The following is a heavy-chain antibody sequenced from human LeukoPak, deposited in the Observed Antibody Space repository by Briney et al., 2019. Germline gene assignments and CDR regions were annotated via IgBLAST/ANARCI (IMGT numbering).Heavy chain of an antibody. D-gene: IGHD3-10*01. V-gene: IGHV4-59*08. CDR2: IYYSGST. Sequence: PSETLSLTCTVSGGSISSYYWSWIRQPPGKGLEWIGYIYYSGSTNYNPSLKSRVTISVDTSKNQFSLKLSSVTAADTAVYYCARHSRPFSMVRGVIGFDYWGQGTLVTASS. J-gene: IGHJ4*02. CDR1: GGSISSYY. CDR3: ARHSRPFSMVRGVIGFDY.